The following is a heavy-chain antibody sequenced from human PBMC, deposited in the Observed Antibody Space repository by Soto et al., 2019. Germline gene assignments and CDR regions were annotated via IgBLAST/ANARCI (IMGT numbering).Heavy chain of an antibody. D-gene: IGHD2-15*01. V-gene: IGHV5-51*01. CDR2: IHPGDSDT. J-gene: IGHJ6*02. Sequence: GESLKISCEASGYSFTSYWIGWVRQMPGKGLEWMGIIHPGDSDTKYSPSFQGQVTISVDKSITTAYLQWSSLKASDTAMYYCARTPGPEVAASSSLYGMDVWGQGTTVTVSS. CDR3: ARTPGPEVAASSSLYGMDV. CDR1: GYSFTSYW.